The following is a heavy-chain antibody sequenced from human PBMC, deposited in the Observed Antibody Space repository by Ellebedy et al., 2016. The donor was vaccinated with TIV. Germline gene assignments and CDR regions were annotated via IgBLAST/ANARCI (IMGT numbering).Heavy chain of an antibody. CDR1: GGSISSYY. CDR3: ASLYYGSGSYYEARGVDY. D-gene: IGHD3-10*01. J-gene: IGHJ4*02. V-gene: IGHV4-59*01. CDR2: IYYSGST. Sequence: SETLSLXXTVSGGSISSYYWSWIRQPPGKGLEWVGYIYYSGSTNYNPSLKSRVTISVDTSKNQFSLKLRSVTAADTAVYYCASLYYGSGSYYEARGVDYWGQGTLVTVSS.